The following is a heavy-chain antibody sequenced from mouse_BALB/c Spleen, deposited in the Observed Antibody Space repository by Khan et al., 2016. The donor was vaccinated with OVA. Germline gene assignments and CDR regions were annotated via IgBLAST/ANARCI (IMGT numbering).Heavy chain of an antibody. J-gene: IGHJ4*01. Sequence: EVELVESGPGLVKPSQSLSLTCTVTGYSITSDYAWNWIRQFPGNKLEWMGYISYSGSTTYNPSLKSRISITRDTSKDQFFLQLKSVTSEDTATYYCASELGRYYALDYWGPGTSVTVSS. V-gene: IGHV3-2*02. CDR1: GYSITSDYA. D-gene: IGHD4-1*01. CDR2: ISYSGST. CDR3: ASELGRYYALDY.